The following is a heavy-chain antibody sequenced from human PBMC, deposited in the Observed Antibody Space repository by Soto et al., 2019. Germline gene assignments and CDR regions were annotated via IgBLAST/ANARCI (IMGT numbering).Heavy chain of an antibody. CDR2: ILYSGTT. Sequence: SETLSLACTVSGGSISSGDYYWSWIRQPPGKGLEWIGYILYSGTTNYNPSLESRLTISVDTSKNQFSLKLTSVTAADTAVYYCARNGALDYWGRGTLVTVSS. D-gene: IGHD2-8*01. J-gene: IGHJ4*02. V-gene: IGHV4-30-4*01. CDR1: GGSISSGDYY. CDR3: ARNGALDY.